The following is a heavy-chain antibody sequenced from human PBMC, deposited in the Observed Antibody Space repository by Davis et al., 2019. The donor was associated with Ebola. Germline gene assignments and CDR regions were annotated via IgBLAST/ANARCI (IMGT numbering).Heavy chain of an antibody. CDR2: ISGSGGST. CDR1: VITFSSYA. CDR3: TRDLKEPPPSYYYGMDV. Sequence: GESLKISCTDSVITFSSYAMTWVRQAPGKGLEWVSAISGSGGSTYYADSVKGRFTISRDNSKKTMYLQMNSLKTEDTAVYYCTRDLKEPPPSYYYGMDVWGQGTTVTVSS. D-gene: IGHD1-26*01. J-gene: IGHJ6*02. V-gene: IGHV3-23*01.